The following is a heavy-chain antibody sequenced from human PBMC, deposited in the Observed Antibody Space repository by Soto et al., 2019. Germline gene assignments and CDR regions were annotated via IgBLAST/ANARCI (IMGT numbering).Heavy chain of an antibody. Sequence: GASVKVSCKASGYTFTRYTTNWVRQAPGQRLEWMGWINPDNGNTKSSQKFQDRVIITRDTSASTAYMDLSSLRSEDTAVYYCARGIATGQLDPWGQGTLVTAPQ. J-gene: IGHJ5*02. CDR3: ARGIATGQLDP. CDR1: GYTFTRYT. V-gene: IGHV1-3*01. CDR2: INPDNGNT. D-gene: IGHD2-15*01.